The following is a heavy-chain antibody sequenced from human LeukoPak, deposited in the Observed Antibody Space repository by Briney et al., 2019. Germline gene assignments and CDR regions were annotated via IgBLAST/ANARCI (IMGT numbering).Heavy chain of an antibody. Sequence: PGGSLRLSCAASGFTFSSYAMSWVRQAPGKGLEWVSAISGSGGSTYYADSVKGRFTVSRDNSKNTLYLQMNSLRAEDTAVYYCAKDRDIVVVPAAILPFDPWGQGTLVTVSS. J-gene: IGHJ5*02. V-gene: IGHV3-23*01. D-gene: IGHD2-2*01. CDR3: AKDRDIVVVPAAILPFDP. CDR2: ISGSGGST. CDR1: GFTFSSYA.